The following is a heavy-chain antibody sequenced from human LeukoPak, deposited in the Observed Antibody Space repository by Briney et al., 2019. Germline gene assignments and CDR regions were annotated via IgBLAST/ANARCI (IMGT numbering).Heavy chain of an antibody. V-gene: IGHV1-69*13. CDR2: IIPIFGTT. D-gene: IGHD3-10*01. CDR3: ARDEYGYYYGSGSSIRFDP. CDR1: GGTFSSYA. J-gene: IGHJ5*02. Sequence: SVKVSCKASGGTFSSYAISRVRQAPGQGLEWMGGIIPIFGTTNYAQKFQGRVTITADESTSTAYMELSSLRSEDTAVYYCARDEYGYYYGSGSSIRFDPWGQGTLVTVSS.